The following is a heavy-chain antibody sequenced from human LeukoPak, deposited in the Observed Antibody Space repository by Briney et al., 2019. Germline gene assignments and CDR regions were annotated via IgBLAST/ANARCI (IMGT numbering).Heavy chain of an antibody. Sequence: SVKVSCKASRGTFSSYGISWVRQAPGQGLEWMGGVIAIFGRVKYGQKFQGRATITTDESTGTAYMELSSLTSEDTGVYYCARGELGDSSGFSFFDYWGQGTLVTVSS. J-gene: IGHJ4*02. CDR3: ARGELGDSSGFSFFDY. CDR1: RGTFSSYG. CDR2: VIAIFGRV. D-gene: IGHD3-22*01. V-gene: IGHV1-69*05.